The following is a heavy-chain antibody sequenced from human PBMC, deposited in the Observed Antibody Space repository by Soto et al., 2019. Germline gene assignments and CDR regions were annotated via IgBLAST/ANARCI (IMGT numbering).Heavy chain of an antibody. D-gene: IGHD1-26*01. J-gene: IGHJ4*02. CDR3: AKGDGRIVPRHFDD. CDR1: GFTFSDYA. Sequence: QLLESGRGLVQPGGSLRLSCAASGFTFSDYAMSWVRQAPGKGLEWVSSISSGGGSPYYADSVKGRFTISRNNSKNTLFLQMNNLRAEDTAMYYCAKGDGRIVPRHFDDWGQGTLVAVSS. CDR2: ISSGGGSP. V-gene: IGHV3-23*01.